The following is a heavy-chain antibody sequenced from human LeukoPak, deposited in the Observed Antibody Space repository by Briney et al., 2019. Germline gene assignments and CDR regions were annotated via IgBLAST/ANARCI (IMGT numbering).Heavy chain of an antibody. CDR3: ARHISYGGDSAFGY. D-gene: IGHD2-21*02. CDR2: VHYSGIT. Sequence: SETLSLTCSVSGGSISTYYWSWIRQPPGKGLEWIAFVHYSGITNYNPSLRSRATTSVDTSKNQFSLKLTSVAAADTAVYYCARHISYGGDSAFGYWGQGVLVTVSS. V-gene: IGHV4-59*08. J-gene: IGHJ4*02. CDR1: GGSISTYY.